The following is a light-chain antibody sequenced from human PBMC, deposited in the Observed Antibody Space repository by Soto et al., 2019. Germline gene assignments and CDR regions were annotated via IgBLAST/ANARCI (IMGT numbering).Light chain of an antibody. Sequence: EIVFTQSPATRSSSPGERATLSCRASQTVNSRLAWYQHKPGRAPRLLIYHTSNRATGIPGRFSGSGSGTDLTLTISSLEPEDFAAYDCQQRSNWPPITFGQGTRLEIK. CDR3: QQRSNWPPIT. CDR1: QTVNSR. J-gene: IGKJ5*01. V-gene: IGKV3-11*01. CDR2: HTS.